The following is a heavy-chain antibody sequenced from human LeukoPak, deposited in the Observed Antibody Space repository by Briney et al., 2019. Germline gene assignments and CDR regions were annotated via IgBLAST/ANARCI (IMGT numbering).Heavy chain of an antibody. D-gene: IGHD3-16*01. CDR2: IESKAGGGSI. CDR1: GLTFSDAW. J-gene: IGHJ4*02. Sequence: GGSLRLSCGVSGLTFSDAWMNWIRQAPGKGLEWVGRIESKAGGGSIYYATPVKGRFIISRDDSKNILYVQMNSLETEDTAVYYCTTDRKVGAIPYDYWGQGALVTVSS. V-gene: IGHV3-15*07. CDR3: TTDRKVGAIPYDY.